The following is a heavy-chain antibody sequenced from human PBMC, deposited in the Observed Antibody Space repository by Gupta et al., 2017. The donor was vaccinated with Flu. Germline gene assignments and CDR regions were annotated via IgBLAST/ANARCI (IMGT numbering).Heavy chain of an antibody. D-gene: IGHD3-9*01. J-gene: IGHJ6*03. V-gene: IGHV3-11*01. CDR2: ITSSGRGV. Sequence: QVQLVQSGGGLVKPGGSLGLSCVASGFTFTDHFMSWIRQAPGKGPEWVAYITSSGRGVYYADSVKGRFTVTRDNARNSVFLHMHSLRPEDTAIYYCARDRRDLDKGYYYYYMDVWGKGATVTVSS. CDR3: ARDRRDLDKGYYYYYMDV. CDR1: GFTFTDHF.